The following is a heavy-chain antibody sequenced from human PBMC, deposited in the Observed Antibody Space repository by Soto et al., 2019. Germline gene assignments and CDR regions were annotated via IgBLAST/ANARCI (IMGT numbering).Heavy chain of an antibody. V-gene: IGHV3-11*01. CDR1: GFTFSDYY. J-gene: IGHJ4*02. Sequence: GWSLQLSCASSGFTFSDYYMNWIRQAPGKGLEWVSYISSSGSAIYYADSVKGRFTISRDNAKNSLYLQMNSLRAEDTAVYYCARDRAEVDYWGQGTLVTVSS. CDR2: ISSSGSAI. D-gene: IGHD3-10*01. CDR3: ARDRAEVDY.